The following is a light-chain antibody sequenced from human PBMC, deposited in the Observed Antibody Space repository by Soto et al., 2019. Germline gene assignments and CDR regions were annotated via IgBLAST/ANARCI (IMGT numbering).Light chain of an antibody. J-gene: IGLJ3*02. CDR1: SSDVGGYKY. CDR2: EVS. V-gene: IGLV2-14*01. CDR3: SSYTSSSTVV. Sequence: QSVLTQPASVSGSPGQSITISCTGTSSDVGGYKYVSWYQQHPGKAPKLMIYEVSNRPSGVSNRFSGSKSGNTASLTISELQAEDEADYYCSSYTSSSTVVFGGGTKVTVL.